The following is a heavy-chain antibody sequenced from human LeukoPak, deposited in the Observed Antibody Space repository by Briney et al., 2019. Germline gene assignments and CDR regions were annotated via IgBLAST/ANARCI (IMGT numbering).Heavy chain of an antibody. Sequence: GGSLRLSCAGSGFTFSSYTMNWVRQAPGKGLVWVSYISSSGSTTYYADSVKGRFTISRDNAKNSLYLQMNSLRAEDTAVYYCAMRGDILVIPATYMFDYWGQGTLVTVSS. CDR1: GFTFSSYT. V-gene: IGHV3-48*01. CDR3: AMRGDILVIPATYMFDY. J-gene: IGHJ4*02. D-gene: IGHD2-2*01. CDR2: ISSSGSTT.